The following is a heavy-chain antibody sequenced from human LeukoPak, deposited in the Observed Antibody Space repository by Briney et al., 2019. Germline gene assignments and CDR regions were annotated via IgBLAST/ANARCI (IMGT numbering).Heavy chain of an antibody. CDR3: ARARSGFWSGYYRRRDYYYMDV. CDR1: GGSISSSSYY. D-gene: IGHD3-3*01. CDR2: IYYSGST. V-gene: IGHV4-39*07. J-gene: IGHJ6*03. Sequence: SETLSLTCTVSGGSISSSSYYWGWIRQPPGKGLERIGSIYYSGSTYYNPSLKSRVTISVDTSKTQFSLKPSSVTAADTAVYYCARARSGFWSGYYRRRDYYYMDVWGKGTTVTVSS.